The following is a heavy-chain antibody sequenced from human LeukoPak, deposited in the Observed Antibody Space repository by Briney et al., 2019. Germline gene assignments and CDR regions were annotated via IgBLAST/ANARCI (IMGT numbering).Heavy chain of an antibody. CDR1: GFTFSSYS. CDR3: ARDSHSSSWYSDFDY. D-gene: IGHD6-13*01. CDR2: INILSNYI. V-gene: IGHV3-21*01. J-gene: IGHJ4*02. Sequence: PGGPLRLSCAASGFTFSSYSMNCVRQAPGKGLEWVSSINILSNYIYYADSVKGRFTISRDNAKNSLYLQMNSLRAEDTAVYYCARDSHSSSWYSDFDYWGQGTLVTVSS.